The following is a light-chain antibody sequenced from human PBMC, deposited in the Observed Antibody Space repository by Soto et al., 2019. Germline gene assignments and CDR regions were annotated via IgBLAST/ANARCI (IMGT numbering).Light chain of an antibody. J-gene: IGLJ1*01. CDR1: SSDVGGYKY. V-gene: IGLV2-8*01. CDR3: SSYAGINNLGV. CDR2: EVN. Sequence: QSALTQPPSASGSPGQSVTISCTGTSSDVGGYKYVSWYQQHPGKAPKLMIFEVNKRPSGVPDRFSGSKSGNTASLTVSGLQAEDAAYYYCSSYAGINNLGVFGTGTKLTVL.